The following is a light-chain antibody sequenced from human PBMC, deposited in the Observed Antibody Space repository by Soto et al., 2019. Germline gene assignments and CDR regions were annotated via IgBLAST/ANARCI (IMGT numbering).Light chain of an antibody. J-gene: IGLJ2*01. V-gene: IGLV2-14*01. CDR2: DVS. CDR3: SSFAGNNNLV. Sequence: QSALTQPASVSGSPGQSITFSCTGTSNDIGGYNYVSWYQQHPGKAPKLMIFDVSNRPSGVSYRFSGSKSGNTASLTVSGLQAEDEADYYCSSFAGNNNLVFGGGTKLTVL. CDR1: SNDIGGYNY.